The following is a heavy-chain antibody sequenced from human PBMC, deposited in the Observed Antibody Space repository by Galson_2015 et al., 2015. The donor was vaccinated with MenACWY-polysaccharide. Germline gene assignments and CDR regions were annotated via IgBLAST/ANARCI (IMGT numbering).Heavy chain of an antibody. CDR2: IWNDGRNK. CDR3: ARGVQLDRKARGASFDP. D-gene: IGHD1-1*01. CDR1: GFTFSDYG. J-gene: IGHJ5*02. Sequence: SLRLSCAASGFTFSDYGMHWVRQAPGKGLEWVALIWNDGRNKGYVDSVKGRFTISRDNSKNTLYLEMNSLRAEDTAVYYCARGVQLDRKARGASFDPWGQGTLVTVSS. V-gene: IGHV3-33*01.